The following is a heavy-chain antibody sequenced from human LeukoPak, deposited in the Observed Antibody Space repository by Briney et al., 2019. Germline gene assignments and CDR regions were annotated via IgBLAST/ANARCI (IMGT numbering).Heavy chain of an antibody. Sequence: ASVKVSCKASGGTFSSYAISWVRQAPGQGLEWMGGIIPIFGTANYAQKFQGRVTITADKSTSTAYMELSSLRSEDTAVYYCAKDPYDYGDYGLLDYWGQGTLVTVSS. D-gene: IGHD4-17*01. V-gene: IGHV1-69*06. CDR1: GGTFSSYA. CDR2: IIPIFGTA. J-gene: IGHJ4*02. CDR3: AKDPYDYGDYGLLDY.